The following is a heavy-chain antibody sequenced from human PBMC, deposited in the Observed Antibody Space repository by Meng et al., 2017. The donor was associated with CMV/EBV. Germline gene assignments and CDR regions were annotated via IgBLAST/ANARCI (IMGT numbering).Heavy chain of an antibody. V-gene: IGHV3-15*01. J-gene: IGHJ6*02. D-gene: IGHD4-11*01. CDR2: IKSKTDGGTT. CDR1: GFTFSNAW. CDR3: AKRGAMTTVTMIGYYYGMDV. Sequence: GGSLRLSCAASGFTFSNAWMSWVRQAPGKGLEWVGRIKSKTDGGTTDYAAPVKGRFTISRDDSKNTLYLQMNSLKTEDTAVYYCAKRGAMTTVTMIGYYYGMDVWGQGTTVTVSS.